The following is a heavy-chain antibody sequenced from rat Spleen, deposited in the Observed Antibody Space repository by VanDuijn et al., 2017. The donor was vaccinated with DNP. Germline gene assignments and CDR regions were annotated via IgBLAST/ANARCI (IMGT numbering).Heavy chain of an antibody. D-gene: IGHD5-1*01. V-gene: IGHV5S11*01. CDR3: TRGAGSPYWSFDF. CDR2: ISSGGGNT. Sequence: EVQLVESGGGLVQPGRSLKLSCAASGFTFNNYYMAWVRQAPKKGLEWVASISSGGGNTYYRASVKGRFTISRDNAKSTLYLQMDSLRSEETATYYCTRGAGSPYWSFDFWGPGTVVTVSS. CDR1: GFTFNNYY. J-gene: IGHJ1*01.